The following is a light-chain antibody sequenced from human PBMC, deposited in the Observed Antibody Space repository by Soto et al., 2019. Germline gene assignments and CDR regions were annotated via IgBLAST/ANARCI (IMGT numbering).Light chain of an antibody. Sequence: DIQMTQSPSTLSASVGDRVTITCRASQSINRWMAWYQQKPGKAPKLLIFDASSLESGVPSRFSGRGSGTEFTLTISSLLSDDFATYFCQHPTGPTFGGGPKVDIK. CDR2: DAS. V-gene: IGKV1-5*01. CDR3: QHPTGPT. CDR1: QSINRW. J-gene: IGKJ4*01.